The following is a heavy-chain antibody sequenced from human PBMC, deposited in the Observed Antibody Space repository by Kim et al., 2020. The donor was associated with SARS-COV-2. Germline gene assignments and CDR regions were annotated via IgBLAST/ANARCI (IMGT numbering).Heavy chain of an antibody. D-gene: IGHD3-22*01. V-gene: IGHV5-51*07. CDR1: GYSFTSYW. CDR2: IYPGDSDT. Sequence: GESLKISCKGSGYSFTSYWIGWVHQMPGKGLEWMGIIYPGDSDTRYSPSFQGQVTISADKSISTAYLQWSSLKASDTAMYYCAGLEASFEGYNWFDPWGQGTLVTVSS. CDR3: AGLEASFEGYNWFDP. J-gene: IGHJ5*02.